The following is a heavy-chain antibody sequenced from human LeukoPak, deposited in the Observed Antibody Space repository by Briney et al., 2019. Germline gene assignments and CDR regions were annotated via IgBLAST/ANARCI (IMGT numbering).Heavy chain of an antibody. D-gene: IGHD3-22*01. CDR1: GGSISSYY. CDR3: ARGIGYYDSSVGY. Sequence: SETLSLTCTVSGGSISSYYWSWIRQPPGKGLEWIGYIYYSGSTNYNPSLKSRVTISVDTSKNQFSLKLSSVTAADTAVYHCARGIGYYDSSVGYWGQGTLVTVSS. J-gene: IGHJ4*02. CDR2: IYYSGST. V-gene: IGHV4-59*01.